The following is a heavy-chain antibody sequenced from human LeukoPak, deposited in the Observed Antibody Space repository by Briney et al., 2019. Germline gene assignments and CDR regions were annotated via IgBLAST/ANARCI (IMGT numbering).Heavy chain of an antibody. J-gene: IGHJ4*02. Sequence: SETLSLTCTVSGVSISSSYSYWGWIRQPPGRGLEWIASIYYTGSAYYSPSLQSRISISIDTSKSQFSLKLSSVTAADTAVYFCTRGHWGVIVPSDPDYWGQGSLVTVSS. CDR2: IYYTGSA. D-gene: IGHD2/OR15-2a*01. CDR3: TRGHWGVIVPSDPDY. CDR1: GVSISSSYSY. V-gene: IGHV4-39*07.